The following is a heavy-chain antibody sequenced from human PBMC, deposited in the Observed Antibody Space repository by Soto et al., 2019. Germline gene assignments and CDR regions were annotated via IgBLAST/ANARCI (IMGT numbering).Heavy chain of an antibody. CDR3: ARRDRITMIDSPFRY. D-gene: IGHD3-22*01. CDR1: GGSISSGGYY. V-gene: IGHV4-31*03. J-gene: IGHJ4*02. CDR2: IYYSGST. Sequence: LSLTCTVSGGSISSGGYYWSWIRQHPGKGLEWIGYIYYSGSTYYNPSLKSRVTISVDTSKNQFSLKLSSVTAADTAVYYCARRDRITMIDSPFRYWGQGTLVTVSS.